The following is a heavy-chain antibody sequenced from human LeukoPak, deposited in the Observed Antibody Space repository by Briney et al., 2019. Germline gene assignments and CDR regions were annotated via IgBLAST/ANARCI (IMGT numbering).Heavy chain of an antibody. CDR1: GGSISSYY. V-gene: IGHV4-4*07. J-gene: IGHJ3*02. Sequence: SETLSLTCTVSGGSISSYYWSWIRQPAGKGLEWIGRIYTSGSTNYNPSLKSRVTMSVDTSKNQFSLKLSSVTAADTAVYYCARVYCSGGSCYLSPDAFDIWGQGTMVTVSS. CDR2: IYTSGST. CDR3: ARVYCSGGSCYLSPDAFDI. D-gene: IGHD2-15*01.